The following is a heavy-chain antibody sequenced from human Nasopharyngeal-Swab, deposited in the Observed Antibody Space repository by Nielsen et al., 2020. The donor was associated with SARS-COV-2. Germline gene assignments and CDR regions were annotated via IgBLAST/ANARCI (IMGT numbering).Heavy chain of an antibody. J-gene: IGHJ6*02. CDR2: INTANGDT. V-gene: IGHV1-3*04. CDR3: ARDEDV. Sequence: WVRQAPGQGLEWMGWINTANGDTRYSQKFQDRVTISTDTPAISTDTSATTAYMELSSLGSEDTAVYFCARDEDVWGQGTTVTVSS.